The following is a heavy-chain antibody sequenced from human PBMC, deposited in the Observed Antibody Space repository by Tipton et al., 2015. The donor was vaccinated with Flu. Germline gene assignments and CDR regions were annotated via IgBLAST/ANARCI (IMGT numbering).Heavy chain of an antibody. J-gene: IGHJ4*02. CDR1: GGSISSYY. CDR3: ARVVAARNFDY. Sequence: TLSLTCTVSGGSISSYYWSWIRQPPGKGLEWIGYIYYSGSTNYNPSLKSRVTISVDTSKNQFSLKLSSVTAADTAVYYCARVVAARNFDYWGQGTLVTVSS. CDR2: IYYSGST. V-gene: IGHV4-59*01. D-gene: IGHD6-6*01.